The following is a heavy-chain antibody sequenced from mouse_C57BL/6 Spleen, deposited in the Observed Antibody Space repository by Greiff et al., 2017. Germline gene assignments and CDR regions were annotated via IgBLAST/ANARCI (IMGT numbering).Heavy chain of an antibody. CDR2: ISSGGDYI. J-gene: IGHJ3*01. D-gene: IGHD1-1*01. Sequence: EVQVVESGEGLVKPGGSLKLSCAASGFTFSSYAMSWVRQTPEKRLEWVAYISSGGDYIYYADTVKGRFTISRDNARNTLYLQMSSLKSEDTAMYYCTRGDYGPFAYWGQGTLVTVSA. V-gene: IGHV5-9-1*02. CDR1: GFTFSSYA. CDR3: TRGDYGPFAY.